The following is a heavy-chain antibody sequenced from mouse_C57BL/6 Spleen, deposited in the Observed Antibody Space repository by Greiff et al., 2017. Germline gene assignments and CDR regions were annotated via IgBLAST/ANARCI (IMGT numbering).Heavy chain of an antibody. D-gene: IGHD2-5*01. J-gene: IGHJ3*01. CDR3: ARGGYSNYGFAY. Sequence: LVESGPELVKPGASVKISCKASGYAFSSSWMNWVKQRPGKGLEWIGRIYPGDGDTNYNGKFKGKATLTADKSSSTAYMQLSSLTSEDSAVYFCARGGYSNYGFAYWGQGTLVTVSA. V-gene: IGHV1-82*01. CDR1: GYAFSSSW. CDR2: IYPGDGDT.